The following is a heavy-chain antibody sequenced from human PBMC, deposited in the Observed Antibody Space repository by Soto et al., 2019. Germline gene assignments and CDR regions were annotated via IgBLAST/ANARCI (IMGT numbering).Heavy chain of an antibody. V-gene: IGHV4-30-4*01. D-gene: IGHD3-10*01. Sequence: QVQLQESGPGLVKPSQTLSLTCTVSGGSITSGDYYWTLIRQSPGQGLEWIGYISYSGSAYYNPSLKSRLTISVDTSKRQFSLKLTSVAAADMAVYYCARGRIGGGNRNVFIDSWGQGTLVTVSS. CDR3: ARGRIGGGNRNVFIDS. J-gene: IGHJ4*02. CDR1: GGSITSGDYY. CDR2: ISYSGSA.